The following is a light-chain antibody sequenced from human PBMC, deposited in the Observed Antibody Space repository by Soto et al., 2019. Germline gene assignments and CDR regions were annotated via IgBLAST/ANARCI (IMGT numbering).Light chain of an antibody. V-gene: IGLV2-23*01. CDR2: EGS. Sequence: QSALAQPASVSGSPGQSITIPCTGSNSDVGNYNLVSWYQQHPGEAPKLMIYEGSKRPSGVSNRFSGSKSGNTASLTISGLQAEDEADYFCCSYAGSSTYVFGTGTKHRP. CDR1: NSDVGNYNL. J-gene: IGLJ1*01. CDR3: CSYAGSSTYV.